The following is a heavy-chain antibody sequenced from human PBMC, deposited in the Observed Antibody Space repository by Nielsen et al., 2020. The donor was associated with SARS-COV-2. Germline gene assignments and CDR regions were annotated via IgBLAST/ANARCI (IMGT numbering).Heavy chain of an antibody. V-gene: IGHV1-46*01. CDR2: INPTNGGT. CDR1: GYTFINNY. J-gene: IGHJ4*02. Sequence: ASVKVSCKASGYTFINNYMHWVRQAPGQGLEWMGLINPTNGGTTYAQKFLGTVTMTRDTSTSTVYMELSSLRSDDTAVYYCARDSSGTYRRVDYWGQGTLVTVSS. D-gene: IGHD3-22*01. CDR3: ARDSSGTYRRVDY.